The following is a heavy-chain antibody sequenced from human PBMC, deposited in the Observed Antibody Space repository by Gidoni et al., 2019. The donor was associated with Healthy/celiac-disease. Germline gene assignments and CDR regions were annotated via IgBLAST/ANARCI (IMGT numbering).Heavy chain of an antibody. Sequence: QVQLQESGPGLVKPSETLSLTCAVSGYSISSGYYWGLIRQPPGKGLEWIGRIYHRWSTYYNPSLKSRVTISVDTSKKQLSLKVSSVTAADTAVYYCARAGGYSRGWEDYWGQGTLVNVS. CDR2: IYHRWST. V-gene: IGHV4-38-2*01. CDR1: GYSISSGYY. CDR3: ARAGGYSRGWEDY. J-gene: IGHJ4*02. D-gene: IGHD6-19*01.